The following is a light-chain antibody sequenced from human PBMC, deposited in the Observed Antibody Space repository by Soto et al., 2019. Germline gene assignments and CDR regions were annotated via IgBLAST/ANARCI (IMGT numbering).Light chain of an antibody. CDR1: SSDVGGYNY. CDR3: SSYTSSSTPLV. CDR2: DVS. Sequence: ALTQPASVSGSPGQSITISCTGTSSDVGGYNYVSWYQQHPGKAPKLMIYDVSNRPSGVSNRFSGSKSGNTASLTISGLQAEDEADYYCSSYTSSSTPLVFGTGTKLTVL. V-gene: IGLV2-14*01. J-gene: IGLJ1*01.